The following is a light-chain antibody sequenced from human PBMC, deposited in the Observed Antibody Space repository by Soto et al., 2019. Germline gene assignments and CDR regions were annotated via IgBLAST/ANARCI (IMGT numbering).Light chain of an antibody. J-gene: IGLJ2*01. Sequence: QSALTQTPSASGSPGQSVAISCTGTNSDIGNYNFVSWYQQHPGKAPKLMIYEVNKRPSGVPDRFSGSKSGNTASLTVSGLQPEDEADYYCSSYAGSNNLLFGGGTKLTVL. CDR2: EVN. V-gene: IGLV2-8*01. CDR3: SSYAGSNNLL. CDR1: NSDIGNYNF.